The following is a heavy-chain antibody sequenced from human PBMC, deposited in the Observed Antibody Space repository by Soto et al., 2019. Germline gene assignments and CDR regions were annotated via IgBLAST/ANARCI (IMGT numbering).Heavy chain of an antibody. V-gene: IGHV4-34*01. D-gene: IGHD2-15*01. CDR1: GGSFSGYY. J-gene: IGHJ4*02. CDR2: INHSGST. Sequence: SETLSLTCAVYGGSFSGYYWSWIRQPPGKGLEWIGEINHSGSTNYNPSLKSRVTISVDTSKNQFSLKLSSVTAADTAVYYCARGRYCSGGSCYLFDYWGQGTLVTVSS. CDR3: ARGRYCSGGSCYLFDY.